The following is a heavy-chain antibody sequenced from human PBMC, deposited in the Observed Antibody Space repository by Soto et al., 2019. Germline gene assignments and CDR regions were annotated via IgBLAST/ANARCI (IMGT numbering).Heavy chain of an antibody. CDR1: GYTITGYY. D-gene: IGHD6-19*01. J-gene: IGHJ6*02. Sequence: ASVKVSCKASGYTITGYYMHWVRQANGQGLEWMGWINPNSGGTNYAQKFQGWVTMTRDTSISTAYMELSRLRSDDTAVYYCARDGSGEMDYYYGMDVWGQGTTVTSP. CDR2: INPNSGGT. V-gene: IGHV1-2*04. CDR3: ARDGSGEMDYYYGMDV.